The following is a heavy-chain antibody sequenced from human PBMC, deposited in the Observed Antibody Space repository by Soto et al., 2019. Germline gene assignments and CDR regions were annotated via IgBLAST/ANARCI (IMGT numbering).Heavy chain of an antibody. CDR2: ISYDGSNK. J-gene: IGHJ4*02. V-gene: IGHV3-30*18. CDR1: GFTFSSYG. D-gene: IGHD6-13*01. Sequence: GGSLRLSCAASGFTFSSYGMHWVRQAPGKGLEWVAVISYDGSNKYYADSVKGRFTISRDNSKNTLYLQMNSLRAEDTAVYYCAKQPAQPEVVGGSWSILFDYWGQGTLVTVSS. CDR3: AKQPAQPEVVGGSWSILFDY.